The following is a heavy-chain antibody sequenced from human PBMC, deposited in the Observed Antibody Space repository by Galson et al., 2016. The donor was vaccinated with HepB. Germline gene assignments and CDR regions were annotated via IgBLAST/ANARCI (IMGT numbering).Heavy chain of an antibody. CDR1: GFTFGSYS. CDR3: ARGGASCSGGSCYFWFDP. J-gene: IGHJ5*02. Sequence: SLRLSCAASGFTFGSYSMNWVRQAPGKGLEWVSYISSSSSTVYYADSVKGRFTISRDNAKNSLYLQMNSLRAEDTAVYYCARGGASCSGGSCYFWFDPWGQGTPATVSS. CDR2: ISSSSSTV. D-gene: IGHD2-15*01. V-gene: IGHV3-48*01.